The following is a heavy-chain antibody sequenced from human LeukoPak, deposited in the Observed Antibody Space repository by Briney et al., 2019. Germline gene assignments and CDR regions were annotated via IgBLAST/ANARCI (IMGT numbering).Heavy chain of an antibody. CDR1: GYTFTGYY. D-gene: IGHD4-11*01. V-gene: IGHV1-2*06. Sequence: ASVKVSCKASGYTFTGYYIHWVRQAPGQGLEWMGRINPNSGGTSSAEKFQGRVTMTRDTSITAAYMELSRLTSDDTAVYYCARDHFAGTYSNHYWGQGTLVTVSS. CDR2: INPNSGGT. CDR3: ARDHFAGTYSNHY. J-gene: IGHJ4*02.